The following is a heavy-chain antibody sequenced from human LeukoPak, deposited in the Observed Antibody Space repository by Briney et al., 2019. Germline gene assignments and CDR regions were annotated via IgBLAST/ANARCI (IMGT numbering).Heavy chain of an antibody. V-gene: IGHV1-69*01. J-gene: IGHJ4*02. CDR3: ARDRRGGGVMPDDY. D-gene: IGHD3-16*01. CDR1: GGTFSSYA. Sequence: SGRLSCTAAGGTFSSYAISWVRQAPGQGLEWLGGIILIFGTANYAHKFQGRVTITADESTSTGYMELSSLRAEDTAVYYCARDRRGGGVMPDDYWGQGTLVTVSS. CDR2: IILIFGTA.